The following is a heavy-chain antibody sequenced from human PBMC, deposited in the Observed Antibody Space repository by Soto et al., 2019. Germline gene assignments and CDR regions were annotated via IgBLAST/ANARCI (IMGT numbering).Heavy chain of an antibody. J-gene: IGHJ4*02. Sequence: QVQLVQSETEVAEPGASVRLSCKTSGYTFSTYGLSWVRQAPGQGLEWMGWTVAISESTIYAQKFQGRVTVTPDRCTHPGYRALSRLTSDDTALYYCARVAGYRSGSRHLDNWGQGTLVTVSP. CDR3: ARVAGYRSGSRHLDN. V-gene: IGHV1-18*01. CDR1: GYTFSTYG. D-gene: IGHD3-10*01. CDR2: TVAISEST.